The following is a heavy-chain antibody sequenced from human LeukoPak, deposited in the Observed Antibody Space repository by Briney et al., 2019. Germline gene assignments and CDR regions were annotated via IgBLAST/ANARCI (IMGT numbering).Heavy chain of an antibody. Sequence: GGSLRLSCVASGFTFSHSWMTWVRQAPGKGLEWVGHIKEDGSSQNYADSVKGRFTISRDNAKSSSHLQMSGLRAEDTAMYYCVKDSGWFHFDSWGQGTLVTVSS. CDR3: VKDSGWFHFDS. V-gene: IGHV3-7*03. D-gene: IGHD6-19*01. CDR1: GFTFSHSW. J-gene: IGHJ4*02. CDR2: IKEDGSSQ.